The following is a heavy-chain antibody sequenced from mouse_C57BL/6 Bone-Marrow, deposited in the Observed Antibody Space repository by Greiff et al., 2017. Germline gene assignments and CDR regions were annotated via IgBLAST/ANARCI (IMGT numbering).Heavy chain of an antibody. CDR3: ARVLYFDV. CDR1: GYSITSGYY. CDR2: ISYDGSN. J-gene: IGHJ1*03. Sequence: EVQLVESGPGLVKPSQSLSLTCSVTGYSITSGYYWNWIRQFPGNKLEWMGYISYDGSNNYNPSLKNRISITRDTSKNQFFLNLNSVTTEDTATYYCARVLYFDVWGTGTTVTVSS. V-gene: IGHV3-6*01.